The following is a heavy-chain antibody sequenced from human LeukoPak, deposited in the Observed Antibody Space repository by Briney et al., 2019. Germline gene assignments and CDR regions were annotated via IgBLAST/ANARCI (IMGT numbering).Heavy chain of an antibody. V-gene: IGHV3-23*01. CDR2: VSSTGGHT. J-gene: IGHJ4*02. D-gene: IGHD2-2*01. Sequence: GGSLRLSCAAYGFTFSNFAMSWVRPAPRRLMEWDSAVSSTGGHTYYADSVKGRFTISRDNSKNTLYLQMNSLRAEDTAVYYCAKRDIVVVPGAIEDYWGQGTLVTVPS. CDR1: GFTFSNFA. CDR3: AKRDIVVVPGAIEDY.